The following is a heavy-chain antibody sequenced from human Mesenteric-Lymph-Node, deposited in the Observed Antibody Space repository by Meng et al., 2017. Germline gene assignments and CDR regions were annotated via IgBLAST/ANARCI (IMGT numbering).Heavy chain of an antibody. Sequence: QVQRPRWGAGLLKPSETLSLTCAVYGGSFSGYYWSWIRQPPGKGLEWIGENNHSGSTNYNPSLKSRVTISVDTSKNQFSLKLSSVTAADTAVYYCARRYGASAYNWFDPWGQGTLVTVSS. D-gene: IGHD4-17*01. CDR1: GGSFSGYY. CDR2: NNHSGST. CDR3: ARRYGASAYNWFDP. V-gene: IGHV4-34*01. J-gene: IGHJ5*02.